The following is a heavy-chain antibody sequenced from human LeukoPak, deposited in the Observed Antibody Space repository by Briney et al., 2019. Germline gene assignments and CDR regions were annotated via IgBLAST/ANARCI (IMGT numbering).Heavy chain of an antibody. CDR3: VTPRSWELSDMAV. V-gene: IGHV4-38-2*02. Sequence: SETLSLTCTVSGYSITTNYYWAWIRQSPGTGLEWIGSVYHNGETYYNPSLKSRVIISVDTSKNEFSLRLTSVTAADTAVYYCVTPRSWELSDMAVWGKGATVIVSS. CDR2: VYHNGET. CDR1: GYSITTNYY. J-gene: IGHJ6*03. D-gene: IGHD1-26*01.